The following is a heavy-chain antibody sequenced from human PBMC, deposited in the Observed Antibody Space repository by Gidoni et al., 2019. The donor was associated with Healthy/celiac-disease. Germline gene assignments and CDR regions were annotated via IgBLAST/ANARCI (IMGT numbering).Heavy chain of an antibody. CDR1: GGSISSSNW. CDR2: IYHRGSP. J-gene: IGHJ6*02. CDR3: ARVMNGEWLGGMDV. V-gene: IGHV4-4*02. D-gene: IGHD3-3*01. Sequence: QVQLQESGPGLVKPSGTLSRTCAVSGGSISSSNWWSWVRQPPGKGLAWIGEIYHRGSPNYNPSLKSRVTISVAKSKNPFSLKLSSVPAADTAVYYCARVMNGEWLGGMDVWGQGTTVTVSS.